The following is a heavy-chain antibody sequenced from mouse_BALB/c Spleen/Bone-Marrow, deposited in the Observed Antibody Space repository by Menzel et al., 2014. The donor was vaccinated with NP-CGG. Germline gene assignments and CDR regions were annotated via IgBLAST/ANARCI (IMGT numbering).Heavy chain of an antibody. CDR1: GFNIKDTY. V-gene: IGHV14-3*02. D-gene: IGHD1-1*01. CDR2: IDPANGNT. J-gene: IGHJ3*01. Sequence: VQLQQSGAELVKPGASVKLSCTASGFNIKDTYMHWVKQRPEQGLEWIGRIDPANGNTKYDPKLQGKATITADTSSNTGYLQLSSLTSEDTAVYYCANYYYGSSLFAYWGQGTLVTVSA. CDR3: ANYYYGSSLFAY.